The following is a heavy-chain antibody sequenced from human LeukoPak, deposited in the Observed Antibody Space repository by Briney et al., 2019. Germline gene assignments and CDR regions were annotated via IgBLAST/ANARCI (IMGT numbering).Heavy chain of an antibody. V-gene: IGHV3-48*04. J-gene: IGHJ4*02. CDR2: ISGRDNIL. D-gene: IGHD3-22*01. Sequence: GGSLRLSCAASGFTFSSYGMHWVRQAPGKGLEWVAYISGRDNILYYADSVKGRFTVSRDNAKNSLSLQLNSLRAEDTAVFYCARVSSTGYGVSSGLFYWGQGTLVTVSS. CDR1: GFTFSSYG. CDR3: ARVSSTGYGVSSGLFY.